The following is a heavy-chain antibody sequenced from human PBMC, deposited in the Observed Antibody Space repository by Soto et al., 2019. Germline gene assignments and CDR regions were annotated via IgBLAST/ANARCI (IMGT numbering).Heavy chain of an antibody. D-gene: IGHD3-22*01. CDR2: INPTGGRA. CDR3: ARVGYYDSSGLLDY. V-gene: IGHV1-46*01. CDR1: GYTFTNYY. Sequence: GASVKVSCKASGYTFTNYYIHWVRQAPGQGLEWMGVINPTGGRASYAPKFQGRVTLTRDTSTSTAYMELSSLRSDDTAVYFCARVGYYDSSGLLDYWGQGTLVTVSS. J-gene: IGHJ4*02.